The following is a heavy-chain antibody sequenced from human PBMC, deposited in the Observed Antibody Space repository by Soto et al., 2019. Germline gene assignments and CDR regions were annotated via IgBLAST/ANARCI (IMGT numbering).Heavy chain of an antibody. CDR3: AKPAEYSSSSHYYYYYYMDV. V-gene: IGHV3-23*01. CDR2: ISGSGGST. J-gene: IGHJ6*03. D-gene: IGHD6-6*01. CDR1: GFTFSSYS. Sequence: GESLRLSCAASGFTFSSYSMNWVRQAPGKGLEWVSAISGSGGSTYYADSVKGRFTISRDNSKNTLDLQMNSLRAEDTAVYYCAKPAEYSSSSHYYYYYYMDVWGKGTTVTVSS.